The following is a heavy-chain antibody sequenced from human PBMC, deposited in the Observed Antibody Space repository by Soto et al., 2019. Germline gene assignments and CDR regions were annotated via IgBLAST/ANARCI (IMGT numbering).Heavy chain of an antibody. CDR1: VGSISSGDYY. V-gene: IGHV4-30-4*01. Sequence: PSETLSLTCTFSVGSISSGDYYCSWIRQPPGKGLEWIGYIYYSGSTYYNPSLKSRVTISVDTSKNQFSLKLSSVTAADTAVYYCDREEQKLVYFEYWGQGTLVIVS. CDR3: DREEQKLVYFEY. J-gene: IGHJ4*02. D-gene: IGHD6-13*01. CDR2: IYYSGST.